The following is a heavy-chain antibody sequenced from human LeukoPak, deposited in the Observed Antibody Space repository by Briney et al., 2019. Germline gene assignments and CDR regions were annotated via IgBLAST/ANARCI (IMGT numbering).Heavy chain of an antibody. CDR3: ASSSRAYYYYYYMDV. D-gene: IGHD6-13*01. Sequence: TSETLSFTCAVYGGSFSGYYWSWIRQPPGKGLEWIGEINHSGSTNYNPSLKSRVTISVDTSKNQFSLKLSSVTAADTAVYYCASSSRAYYYYYYMDVWGKGTTVTVSS. J-gene: IGHJ6*03. V-gene: IGHV4-34*01. CDR1: GGSFSGYY. CDR2: INHSGST.